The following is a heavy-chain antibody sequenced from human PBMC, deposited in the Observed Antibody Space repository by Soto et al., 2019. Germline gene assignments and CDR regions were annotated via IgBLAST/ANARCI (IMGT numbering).Heavy chain of an antibody. CDR2: VSYDGSNK. CDR3: AKDTYYYDRSGYYTYDH. CDR1: GFTFSSYG. D-gene: IGHD3-22*01. Sequence: SLRLSCAASGFTFSSYGVHWVRQAPGKGLEWVASVSYDGSNKHYGDSVKGRFTISRDNSRNTLDLQMNSLRAEDTAVYYCAKDTYYYDRSGYYTYDHWGQGTHVTVSS. J-gene: IGHJ4*02. V-gene: IGHV3-30*18.